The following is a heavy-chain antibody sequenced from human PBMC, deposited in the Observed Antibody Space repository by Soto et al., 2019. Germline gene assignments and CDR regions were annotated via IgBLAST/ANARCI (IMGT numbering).Heavy chain of an antibody. J-gene: IGHJ4*02. D-gene: IGHD3-3*01. Sequence: QVQLVESGGGVVQPGRSLRLSCAASGFTFSSYGMHWVRQAPGKGLEWVAVIWYDGSNKYYADSVKGLFTISRDNYKNTLYLHMNSLRAEDTAVYYCASLQVWRAYYSEPYEYYFDYWDQGTLVTVSS. CDR2: IWYDGSNK. V-gene: IGHV3-33*01. CDR1: GFTFSSYG. CDR3: ASLQVWRAYYSEPYEYYFDY.